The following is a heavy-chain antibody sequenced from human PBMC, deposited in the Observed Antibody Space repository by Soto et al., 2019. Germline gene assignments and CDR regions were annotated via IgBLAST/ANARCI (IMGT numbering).Heavy chain of an antibody. D-gene: IGHD2-8*01. J-gene: IGHJ2*01. CDR3: AKASGVYWYFDL. Sequence: PGGSLRLSCTASGFAFNSYSMNWVRQAPGKGLEWVSSINEDSTYIYYADSLRGRITISRDNAKDSLFLQMNSLRAEDTAVYYCAKASGVYWYFDLWGRGALVTVSS. CDR2: INEDSTYI. V-gene: IGHV3-21*04. CDR1: GFAFNSYS.